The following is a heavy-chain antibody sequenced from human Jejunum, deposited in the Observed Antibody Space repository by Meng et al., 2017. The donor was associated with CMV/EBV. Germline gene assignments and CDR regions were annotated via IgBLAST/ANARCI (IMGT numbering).Heavy chain of an antibody. V-gene: IGHV3-53*05. Sequence: TVSNNYMSWVRQAPGKGPEWVSVMYSGGMRYYADSLKGRFTISRDNSKNTLYLQMNSLRAEDTAVYYCASEISTASYYYYGMDVWGQGTTVTVSS. CDR1: TVSNNY. CDR2: MYSGGMR. J-gene: IGHJ6*02. D-gene: IGHD6-25*01. CDR3: ASEISTASYYYYGMDV.